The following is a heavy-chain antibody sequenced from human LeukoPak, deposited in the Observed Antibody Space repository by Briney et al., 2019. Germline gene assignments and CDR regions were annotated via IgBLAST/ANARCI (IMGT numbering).Heavy chain of an antibody. CDR3: ARDGHNLALDY. Sequence: ASVKVSCKASGYTFTSYYMHWVRQAPGQGLEWMGIINPSGGSTSYAQKFQGRVTMTRDTSTSTVYMELNSLRGEDTAVYYCARDGHNLALDYWGQGTLVTVSS. CDR2: INPSGGST. J-gene: IGHJ4*02. V-gene: IGHV1-46*01. D-gene: IGHD1-1*01. CDR1: GYTFTSYY.